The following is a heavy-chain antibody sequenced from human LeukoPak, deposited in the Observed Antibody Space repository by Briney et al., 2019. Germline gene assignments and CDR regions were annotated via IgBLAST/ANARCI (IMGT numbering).Heavy chain of an antibody. CDR3: ATDNDYGDPDY. J-gene: IGHJ4*02. CDR1: GFIFSSYE. Sequence: GGSLRLSCAASGFIFSSYEMNWVRQAPGKGLEWVSYISSSDSTISYADSVRGRFTISRDNAENSLYLQMNRLRAEDTAVYYCATDNDYGDPDYCGQGTLVTVSS. V-gene: IGHV3-48*03. CDR2: ISSSDSTI. D-gene: IGHD4-17*01.